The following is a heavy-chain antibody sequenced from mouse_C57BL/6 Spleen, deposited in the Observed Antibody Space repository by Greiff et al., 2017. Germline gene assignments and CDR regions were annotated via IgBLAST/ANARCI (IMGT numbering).Heavy chain of an antibody. CDR2: INPNNGGT. CDR3: ARGPYYYGSSLNYYAMDY. V-gene: IGHV1-26*01. CDR1: GYTFTDYY. D-gene: IGHD1-1*01. Sequence: EVQLQQSGPELVKPGASVKISCKASGYTFTDYYMNWVKQSHGKSLEWIGDINPNNGGTSYNQKFKGKATLTVDKSSSTAYMELRSLTSEDSAVYYCARGPYYYGSSLNYYAMDYWGQGTSVTVSS. J-gene: IGHJ4*01.